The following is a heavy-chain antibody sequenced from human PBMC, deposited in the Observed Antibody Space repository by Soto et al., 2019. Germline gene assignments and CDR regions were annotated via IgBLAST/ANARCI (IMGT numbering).Heavy chain of an antibody. CDR2: IIPIFGTA. CDR3: ARDYAVAGLVYNWFDP. CDR1: GGTFSSYA. V-gene: IGHV1-69*06. Sequence: SVKVSCKASGGTFSSYAISWVRQAPGQGLEWMGGIIPIFGTANYAQKFQGRVTITADKSTSTAYMELSSLRSEDTAVYYCARDYAVAGLVYNWFDPWGQGTLVTVSS. J-gene: IGHJ5*02. D-gene: IGHD6-19*01.